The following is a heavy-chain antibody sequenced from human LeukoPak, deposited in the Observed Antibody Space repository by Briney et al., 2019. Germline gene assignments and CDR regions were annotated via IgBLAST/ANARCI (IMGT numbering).Heavy chain of an antibody. CDR1: GGSISSGGYY. CDR2: IYYSGST. CDR3: AREITLTGYKYGLGFNY. D-gene: IGHD5-12*01. J-gene: IGHJ4*02. Sequence: SQTLSLTCTVSGGSISSGGYYWSWIRQHPGKGLEWIGYIYYSGSTYYNPSLKSRVTISADTSNNQFSLRLRSVTAADTAVYYCAREITLTGYKYGLGFNYWGQGTLVTVSS. V-gene: IGHV4-31*03.